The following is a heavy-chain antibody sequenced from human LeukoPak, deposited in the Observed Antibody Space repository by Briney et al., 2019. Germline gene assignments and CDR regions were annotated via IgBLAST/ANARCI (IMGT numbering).Heavy chain of an antibody. Sequence: PGGSLRLSCAAAGSSLISTWMSWVRQAPGKWREWLATKDQAGGEKYSLDTMKGLFTISRDNAKNSVYLQMNSLRPEDTAVYYCVRGGYDGYVIYWGQGTLVTVSS. CDR3: VRGGYDGYVIY. D-gene: IGHD5-12*01. CDR2: KDQAGGEK. J-gene: IGHJ4*02. V-gene: IGHV3-7*01. CDR1: GSSLISTW.